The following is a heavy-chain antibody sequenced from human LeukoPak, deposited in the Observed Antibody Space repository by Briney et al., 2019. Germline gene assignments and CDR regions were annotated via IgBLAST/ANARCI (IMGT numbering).Heavy chain of an antibody. D-gene: IGHD4-17*01. CDR1: GGSISSSSYY. J-gene: IGHJ4*02. Sequence: PSETLSLTCTVSGGSISSSSYYWGWIRQPPGKGPEWIGSIYYSGSTYYNPSLKSRVTISVDTSKNQFSLKLSSVTAADTAVYYCARLSDYGDYGYNWGQGTLVTVYS. CDR3: ARLSDYGDYGYN. V-gene: IGHV4-39*01. CDR2: IYYSGST.